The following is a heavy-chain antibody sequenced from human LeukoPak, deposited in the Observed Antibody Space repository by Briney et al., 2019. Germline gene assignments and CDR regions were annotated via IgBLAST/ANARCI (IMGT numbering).Heavy chain of an antibody. CDR2: IYPTGNT. Sequence: SETLSLTCSVSGGAIISYYWSWIRQPAGKGPEWIGRIYPTGNTDYNPSLKTRVTMSTELSKKQFSLRLRSVTAAETAVYYCARLKFYDSTGYSPGYYMDVWGKGTAVTVSS. CDR1: GGAIISYY. D-gene: IGHD3-22*01. CDR3: ARLKFYDSTGYSPGYYMDV. V-gene: IGHV4-4*07. J-gene: IGHJ6*03.